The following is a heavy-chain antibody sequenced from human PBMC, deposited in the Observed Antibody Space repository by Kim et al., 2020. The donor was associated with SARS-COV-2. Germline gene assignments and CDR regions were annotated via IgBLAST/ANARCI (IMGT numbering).Heavy chain of an antibody. V-gene: IGHV3-7*01. D-gene: IGHD3-22*01. CDR3: AREFGHYYDSSGSFDI. CDR1: GFTFSSYW. CDR2: IKQDGSEK. J-gene: IGHJ3*02. Sequence: GGSLRLSCAASGFTFSSYWMSWVRQAPGKGLEWVANIKQDGSEKYYVDSVKGRFTISRDNAKNSLYLQMNSLRAEDTAVYYCAREFGHYYDSSGSFDIWGQGTMVTVSS.